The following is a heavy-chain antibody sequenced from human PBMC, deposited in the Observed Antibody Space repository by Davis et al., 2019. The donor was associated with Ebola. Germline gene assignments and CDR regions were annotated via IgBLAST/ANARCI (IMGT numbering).Heavy chain of an antibody. CDR3: AKRSASGTYYFDY. V-gene: IGHV3-23*01. D-gene: IGHD1-26*01. Sequence: GESLKISCAASGFTFSSYAMSWVRQAPGKGLEWVSSVGTTGNTYYTDSVKGQFTISRDNSKNTLYLQMNSLRVEDTAVYSCAKRSASGTYYFDYWGQGTLLTVSS. J-gene: IGHJ4*02. CDR1: GFTFSSYA. CDR2: VGTTGNT.